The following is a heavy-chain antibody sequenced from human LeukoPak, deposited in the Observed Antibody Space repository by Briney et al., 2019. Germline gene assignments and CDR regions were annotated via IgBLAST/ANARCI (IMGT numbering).Heavy chain of an antibody. D-gene: IGHD3-22*01. V-gene: IGHV3-23*01. J-gene: IGHJ4*02. CDR3: AKAGSSGYRYYFDY. CDR1: GFTFSSYA. Sequence: GGSLRLSCAASGFTFSSYAMSWVRQAPGKGLEWVSAISGSGGSTYYADSVKGRFTISRDNSKNTLFLQMNSLRADDTALYYCAKAGSSGYRYYFDYWGQGILVTVSS. CDR2: ISGSGGST.